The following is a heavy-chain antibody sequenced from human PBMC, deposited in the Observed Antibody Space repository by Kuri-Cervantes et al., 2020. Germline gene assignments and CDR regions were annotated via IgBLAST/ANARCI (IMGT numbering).Heavy chain of an antibody. CDR3: AKDGYPDDYGDYSWPNY. V-gene: IGHV3-30*18. Sequence: GESLKISCAASGFTFDDYGMHWVRQAPGKGLEWVAVISYDGSNKYYADSVKGRFTISRDNSKNTLYLQMNSLRAEDTAVYYCAKDGYPDDYGDYSWPNYWGQGTLVTVSS. CDR2: ISYDGSNK. J-gene: IGHJ4*02. CDR1: GFTFDDYG. D-gene: IGHD4-17*01.